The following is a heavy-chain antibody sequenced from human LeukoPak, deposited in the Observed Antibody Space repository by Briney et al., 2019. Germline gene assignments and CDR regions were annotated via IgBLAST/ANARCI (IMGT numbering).Heavy chain of an antibody. CDR2: ISSGGGT. Sequence: PGGSLRLSCAASGFSVSNTYMSWVRQAPGKGLESVSLISSGGGTYYADSVEGRFTISRDNAKNSLYLQMNSLRAEDTAVYYCARDEPGIAVDVGVYWGQGTLVTVSS. CDR1: GFSVSNTY. V-gene: IGHV3-53*01. D-gene: IGHD6-19*01. CDR3: ARDEPGIAVDVGVY. J-gene: IGHJ4*02.